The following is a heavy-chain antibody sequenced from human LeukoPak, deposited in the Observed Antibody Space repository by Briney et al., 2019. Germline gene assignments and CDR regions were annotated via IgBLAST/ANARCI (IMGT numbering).Heavy chain of an antibody. CDR1: GFTFSSYS. V-gene: IGHV3-21*01. D-gene: IGHD4-17*01. Sequence: GGSLRLSCAASGFTFSSYSMNWVRQAPGKGLEWVSSISSSSSYIYYADSVKGRFTISRDNAKNPLYLQMNSLRAEDTAVYYCARGELTTVTSYYYYGMDVWGQGTTVTVSS. CDR2: ISSSSSYI. J-gene: IGHJ6*02. CDR3: ARGELTTVTSYYYYGMDV.